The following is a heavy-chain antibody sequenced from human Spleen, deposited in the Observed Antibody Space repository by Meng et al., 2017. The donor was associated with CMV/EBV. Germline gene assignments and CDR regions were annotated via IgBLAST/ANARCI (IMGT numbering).Heavy chain of an antibody. V-gene: IGHV3-64*02. J-gene: IGHJ4*02. CDR3: VRGWYNSIL. Sequence: RLSCAASGFTFSSYGMHWVRQAPGKGLEYVSAISSNGGSAYYADSVKGRFTISRDNSKNTLYLQLGSLRAEDMAVYYCVRGWYNSILWGQGTLVTVSS. D-gene: IGHD6-13*01. CDR1: GFTFSSYG. CDR2: ISSNGGSA.